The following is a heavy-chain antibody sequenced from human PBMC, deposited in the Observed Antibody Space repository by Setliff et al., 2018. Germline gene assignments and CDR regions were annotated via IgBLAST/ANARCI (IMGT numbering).Heavy chain of an antibody. CDR2: INAGNGNT. Sequence: AASVKVSCKASGYIFTYYAIHWVRQAPGQRLEWMGWINAGNGNTKYSQKSQGRVTITRDTSASTAYMELSSLTSEDTAVYYCARRPYDSSGYFNYWGQGTLVTVSS. J-gene: IGHJ4*02. CDR3: ARRPYDSSGYFNY. D-gene: IGHD3-22*01. V-gene: IGHV1-3*01. CDR1: GYIFTYYA.